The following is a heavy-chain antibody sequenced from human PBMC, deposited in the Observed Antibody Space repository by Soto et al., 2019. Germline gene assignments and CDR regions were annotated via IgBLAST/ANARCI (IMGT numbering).Heavy chain of an antibody. Sequence: EVQLVESGGGLVKPGGSLRLSCAASGFTFSIYSMNWVRQAPGKGLEWVSSISSRSSYIYYADSVKDRFTISRDNAKNSLYMQMTTLRAEDTAVYYCARGDVGDYYGMDVWGQGTTVTVSS. CDR1: GFTFSIYS. CDR3: ARGDVGDYYGMDV. CDR2: ISSRSSYI. J-gene: IGHJ6*02. D-gene: IGHD3-16*01. V-gene: IGHV3-21*01.